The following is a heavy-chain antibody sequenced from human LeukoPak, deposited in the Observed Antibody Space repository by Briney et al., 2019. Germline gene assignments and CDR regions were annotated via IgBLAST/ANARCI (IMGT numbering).Heavy chain of an antibody. CDR1: GGSISSGGYY. CDR2: IYYSGST. Sequence: SSETLSLTCTVSGGSISSGGYYWSWIRQHPGKGLEWIGYIYYSGSTYYNPSLKSRVTISVDTSKNQFSLKLSSVTAADTAVYYCARDRYFDIYYYYYGMDVWGQGTTVTVSS. CDR3: ARDRYFDIYYYYYGMDV. V-gene: IGHV4-31*03. D-gene: IGHD3-9*01. J-gene: IGHJ6*02.